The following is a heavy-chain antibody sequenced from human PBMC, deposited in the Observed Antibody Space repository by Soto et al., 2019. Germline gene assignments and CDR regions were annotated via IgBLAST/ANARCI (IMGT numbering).Heavy chain of an antibody. V-gene: IGHV4-59*01. D-gene: IGHD2-2*01. J-gene: IGHJ4*02. Sequence: SETLSLTCTVSSGSISSYYWNWIRQPPGKGLEWIGSIYYSGNTNYSPSLKSRVTISVDTSKKQFSLKLTSVTAADTAMYYCARGYCSSTSCYEFDYWGQGPLVTVS. CDR2: IYYSGNT. CDR3: ARGYCSSTSCYEFDY. CDR1: SGSISSYY.